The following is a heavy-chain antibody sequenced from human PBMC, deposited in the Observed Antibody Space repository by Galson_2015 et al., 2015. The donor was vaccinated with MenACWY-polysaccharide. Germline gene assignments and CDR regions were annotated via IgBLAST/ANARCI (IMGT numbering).Heavy chain of an antibody. Sequence: PALVKPTQTLTLTCTVSGFSLSNARMGVSWIRQPPGKALEWLAYIFSNDEKSHSTSLKSRLTISKGTSKSQVVLTMTNMDPVDTATYYCARVTYYYDSSGYSGSYYYYGMDVWGQGTTVTVSS. CDR1: GFSLSNARMG. V-gene: IGHV2-26*01. J-gene: IGHJ6*02. CDR2: IFSNDEK. D-gene: IGHD3-22*01. CDR3: ARVTYYYDSSGYSGSYYYYGMDV.